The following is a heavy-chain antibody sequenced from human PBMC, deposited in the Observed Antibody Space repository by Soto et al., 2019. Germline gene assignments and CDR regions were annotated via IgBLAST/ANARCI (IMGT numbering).Heavy chain of an antibody. D-gene: IGHD1-1*01. CDR3: ARVERGTATTVVDAFDI. CDR2: MSHSGGT. V-gene: IGHV4-34*01. Sequence: QVQLQQWGAGLLKPSETLSLTCAVYGGSVNSGNYYWSWIRQPPGKGLEWIGEMSHSGGTHFNPSRKSRVTISVDTSKNQFSLKMSSVTAADTALYYWARVERGTATTVVDAFDIWGPGTLVTVSS. J-gene: IGHJ3*02. CDR1: GGSVNSGNYY.